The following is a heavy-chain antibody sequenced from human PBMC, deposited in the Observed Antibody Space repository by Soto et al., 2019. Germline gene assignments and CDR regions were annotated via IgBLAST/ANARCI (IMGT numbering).Heavy chain of an antibody. CDR1: GFTFSSYA. Sequence: AGGSLRLSCAASGFTFSSYAMHWVRQAPGKGLEWVAVISYDGSNKYYADSVKGRFTISRDNSKNTLYLQMNSLRAEDTAVYYCAREGARRYDYPMNDYWGQGTLVTVSS. CDR2: ISYDGSNK. CDR3: AREGARRYDYPMNDY. J-gene: IGHJ4*02. D-gene: IGHD3-16*01. V-gene: IGHV3-30-3*01.